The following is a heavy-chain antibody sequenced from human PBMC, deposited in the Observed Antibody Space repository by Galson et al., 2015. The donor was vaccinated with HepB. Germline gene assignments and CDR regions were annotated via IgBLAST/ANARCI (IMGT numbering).Heavy chain of an antibody. J-gene: IGHJ3*02. CDR3: ARHIAVAGIGLGPRSYDSSGYWGDAFDI. D-gene: IGHD3-22*01. Sequence: SETLSLTCTVSGGSISSSSYYWGWIRQPPGKGLEWIGGIYYSGSTYYNPSLKSRVTISVDTSKNQFSLKLSSVTAADTAVYYCARHIAVAGIGLGPRSYDSSGYWGDAFDIWGQGTMVTVSS. CDR2: IYYSGST. V-gene: IGHV4-39*01. CDR1: GGSISSSSYY.